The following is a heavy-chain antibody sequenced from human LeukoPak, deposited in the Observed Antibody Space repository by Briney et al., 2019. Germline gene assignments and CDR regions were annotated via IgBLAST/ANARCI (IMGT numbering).Heavy chain of an antibody. CDR1: GYTFTGYY. CDR2: INPNSGGT. J-gene: IGHJ4*02. CDR3: ARAPPITMIVVDPYYFDY. D-gene: IGHD3-22*01. V-gene: IGHV1-2*04. Sequence: ASVKVSCKASGYTFTGYYMHWVRQAPGQGLEWMGWINPNSGGTNYAQKFQGWVTMTRDTSIRTAYMELSRLRSDDTAVYYCARAPPITMIVVDPYYFDYWGQGTLVTVSS.